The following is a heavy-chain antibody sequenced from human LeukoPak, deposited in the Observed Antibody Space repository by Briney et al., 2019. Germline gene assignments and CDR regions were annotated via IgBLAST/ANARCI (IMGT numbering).Heavy chain of an antibody. CDR1: GFTFSSYA. CDR2: ISGSGGST. D-gene: IGHD3-22*01. CDR3: AKDGRIVPSYYYDSSGYPA. Sequence: PGGSLRLSCAASGFTFSSYAMSWVRQAPGKGLEWVSAISGSGGSTYYADSVKGRFTISRDNSKNTLYLQMNSLRAEDTAVYYCAKDGRIVPSYYYDSSGYPAWGQGTLVTVSS. V-gene: IGHV3-23*01. J-gene: IGHJ4*02.